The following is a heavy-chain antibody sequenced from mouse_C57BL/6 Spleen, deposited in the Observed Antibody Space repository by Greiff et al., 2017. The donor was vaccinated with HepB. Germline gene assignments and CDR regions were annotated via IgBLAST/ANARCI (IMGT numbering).Heavy chain of an antibody. CDR1: GYTFTSYW. J-gene: IGHJ4*01. CDR3: ARGGVYYYGSSYAMDY. CDR2: IDPSDSYT. D-gene: IGHD1-1*01. Sequence: VQLQQPGAELVKPGASVKLSCKASGYTFTSYWMQWVKQRPGQGLEWIGEIDPSDSYTNYNQKFKGKATLTVDTSSSTAYMQLSSLTSEDSAVYYCARGGVYYYGSSYAMDYWGQGTSVTVSS. V-gene: IGHV1-50*01.